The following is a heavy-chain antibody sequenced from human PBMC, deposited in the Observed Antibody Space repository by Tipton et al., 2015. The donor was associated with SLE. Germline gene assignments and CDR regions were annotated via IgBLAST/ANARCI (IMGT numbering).Heavy chain of an antibody. Sequence: SLRLSCAASGFTFSSYGMHWVRQAPGKGLEWVAVIWYDGSNEYYADSVKGRFTVSRDNAKNYLYLQMTSLRPEDTALYYCAKGAGFELWRGYPAFWGQGTLVTVSS. CDR1: GFTFSSYG. D-gene: IGHD3-3*01. CDR3: AKGAGFELWRGYPAF. V-gene: IGHV3-33*03. J-gene: IGHJ4*02. CDR2: IWYDGSNE.